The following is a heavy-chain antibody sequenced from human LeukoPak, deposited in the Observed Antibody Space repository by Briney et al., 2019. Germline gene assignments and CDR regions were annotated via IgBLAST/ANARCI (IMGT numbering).Heavy chain of an antibody. CDR3: ARLWYSSGWYSAALDY. Sequence: SETLSLTCAVYGTSFTRYYWTWVRQSPGKGLEWIGDINHSGSTNYNPSLKSRVSISVDTSQNQFYLHLTSVTAADAAVYYCARLWYSSGWYSAALDYWSQGTLVTVSA. J-gene: IGHJ4*02. CDR1: GTSFTRYY. CDR2: INHSGST. D-gene: IGHD6-19*01. V-gene: IGHV4-34*01.